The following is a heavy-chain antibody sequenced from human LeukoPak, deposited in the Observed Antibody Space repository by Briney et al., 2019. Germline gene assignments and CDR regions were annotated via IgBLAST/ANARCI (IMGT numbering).Heavy chain of an antibody. CDR2: IIPIFGTA. CDR1: GGTFSSYA. J-gene: IGHJ4*02. Sequence: GASVKVSCKASGGTFSSYAISWVRQAPGQGLEWMGGIIPIFGTANYAQKFQGRVTITADESTSTAYMELSSLRSEDTAVYYCARTGSLGTRYYSDYWGQGTLVTVSS. CDR3: ARTGSLGTRYYSDY. D-gene: IGHD1-26*01. V-gene: IGHV1-69*13.